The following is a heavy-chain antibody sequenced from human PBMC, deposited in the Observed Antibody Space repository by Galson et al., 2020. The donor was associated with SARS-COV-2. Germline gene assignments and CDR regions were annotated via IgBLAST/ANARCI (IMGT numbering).Heavy chain of an antibody. D-gene: IGHD4-17*01. V-gene: IGHV4-59*12. CDR1: GSSISTSY. Sequence: SETLSLTCTVSGSSISTSYWSWIRRPPGKGVEWIGYIYDSVITDYNPSLQSRVTISVAKSKNQVSLKVTSVTAADTAVYYCARMNYGGGSYYFDYWGQGALVTVSS. CDR2: IYDSVIT. J-gene: IGHJ4*02. CDR3: ARMNYGGGSYYFDY.